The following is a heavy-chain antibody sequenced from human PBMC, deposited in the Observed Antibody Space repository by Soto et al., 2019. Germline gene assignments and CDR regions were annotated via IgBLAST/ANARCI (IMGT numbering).Heavy chain of an antibody. CDR1: GASITSHY. CDR2: IYYTGKT. Sequence: PSETLSLTCTVSGASITSHYWSWIRQSPGKGLEWIGYIYYTGKTSCNPSLQSRVTMSMDTSRNQFSLNVTSVTAEDTALYFCAREFATTVTTFDYWGQGTLVTVSS. J-gene: IGHJ4*02. CDR3: AREFATTVTTFDY. D-gene: IGHD4-17*01. V-gene: IGHV4-59*11.